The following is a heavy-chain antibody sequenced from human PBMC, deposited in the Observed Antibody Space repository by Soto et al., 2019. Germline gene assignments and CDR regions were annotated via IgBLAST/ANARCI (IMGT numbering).Heavy chain of an antibody. CDR1: GYSFTSYA. D-gene: IGHD2-15*01. Sequence: QVQLVQSGADVKKPGASVKVSCKASGYSFTSYAMHWVRQAPGQRLEWMGWINAGNGNTKYSQKFQGRVTITRDTSASTAYMELSSLRSEYTAVYYCARVVGGSASAYWFDPWGQGTLVTVSS. CDR2: INAGNGNT. V-gene: IGHV1-3*01. CDR3: ARVVGGSASAYWFDP. J-gene: IGHJ5*02.